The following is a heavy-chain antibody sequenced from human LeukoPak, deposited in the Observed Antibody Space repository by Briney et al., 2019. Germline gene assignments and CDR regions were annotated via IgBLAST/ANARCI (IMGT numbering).Heavy chain of an antibody. J-gene: IGHJ4*02. CDR3: AKEGMVRGVLPNE. Sequence: GGSLRLSCAASGFTFNTYGMHWVRQAPGKGLEWVAVISYDGTSKYYADSVKGRFTISRDNSKNTQYLQMNSLRAEDTALYYCAKEGMVRGVLPNEWGQGTLVTVSS. CDR1: GFTFNTYG. D-gene: IGHD3-10*01. V-gene: IGHV3-30*18. CDR2: ISYDGTSK.